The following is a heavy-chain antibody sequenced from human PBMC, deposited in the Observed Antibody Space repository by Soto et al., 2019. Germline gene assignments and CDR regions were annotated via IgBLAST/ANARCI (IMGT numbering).Heavy chain of an antibody. CDR1: GGSFSGYY. V-gene: IGHV4-34*01. CDR3: AREPPCGYYGSGWVSPSQRSNYYFDY. Sequence: SETLSLTCAVYGGSFSGYYWSWIRQPPGKGLEWIGEINHSGSTNYNPSLKSRVTISVDTSKNQFSLKLSSVTAADTAVYYCAREPPCGYYGSGWVSPSQRSNYYFDYWGQGTLVTVSS. J-gene: IGHJ4*02. D-gene: IGHD3-10*01. CDR2: INHSGST.